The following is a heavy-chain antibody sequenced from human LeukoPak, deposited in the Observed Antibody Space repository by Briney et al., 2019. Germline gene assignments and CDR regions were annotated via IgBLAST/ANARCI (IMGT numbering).Heavy chain of an antibody. Sequence: GGSLRLSRAASGFTFSGDWMHWVRQAPGKGLVWVSHVSSAGYTTRYADSVKGRFTISRDNAKNTLYLQMNSLRAEDTAVYYCAREQGALDSWGQGTLVTVSS. CDR3: AREQGALDS. J-gene: IGHJ4*02. V-gene: IGHV3-74*01. CDR1: GFTFSGDW. CDR2: VSSAGYTT.